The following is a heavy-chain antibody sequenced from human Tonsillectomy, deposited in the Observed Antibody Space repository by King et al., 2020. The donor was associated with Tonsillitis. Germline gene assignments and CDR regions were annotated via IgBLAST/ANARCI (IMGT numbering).Heavy chain of an antibody. Sequence: VQLVESGGGLVQPGGSLRLSCAASGFTFSTYAMSWVRQAPGKGLEWVSAFSGGGDNTYYADSVKGRFTISRDKSKTTAYLQMNSLRAEDTAVYYCAKGVGAIDLWGQGTLVTVSS. CDR1: GFTFSTYA. J-gene: IGHJ5*02. CDR3: AKGVGAIDL. D-gene: IGHD1-26*01. V-gene: IGHV3-23*04. CDR2: FSGGGDNT.